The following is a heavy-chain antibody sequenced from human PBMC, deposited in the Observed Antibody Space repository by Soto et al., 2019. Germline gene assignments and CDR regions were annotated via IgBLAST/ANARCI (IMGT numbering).Heavy chain of an antibody. CDR3: AKENYVWGSYHIDY. D-gene: IGHD3-16*02. CDR1: GFTFSSYD. CDR2: ISYDGSNK. Sequence: QVQLVESGGGVVQPGRSLRLSCAASGFTFSSYDIHWVRQAPGKVLEWVAVISYDGSNKYYADSVKGRFTISRDNSKNTLYLQMNSLRTEDTAVYYCAKENYVWGSYHIDYWGQGTLVTVSS. V-gene: IGHV3-30*18. J-gene: IGHJ4*02.